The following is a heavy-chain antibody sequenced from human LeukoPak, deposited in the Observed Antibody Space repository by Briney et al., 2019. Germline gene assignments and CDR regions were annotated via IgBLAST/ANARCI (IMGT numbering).Heavy chain of an antibody. V-gene: IGHV3-43D*03. D-gene: IGHD3-22*01. CDR2: LSWDGGDT. CDR3: AKDLARYFYDSSGFDY. J-gene: IGHJ4*02. CDR1: GFSFDDYA. Sequence: PGGSLRLSCVASGFSFDDYAMHWVRQAPGKGLEWVSLLSWDGGDTSYADSVKGRFIISRDNSKNSLYLQMNGLRAEDTALYYCAKDLARYFYDSSGFDYWGQGTLVTVSS.